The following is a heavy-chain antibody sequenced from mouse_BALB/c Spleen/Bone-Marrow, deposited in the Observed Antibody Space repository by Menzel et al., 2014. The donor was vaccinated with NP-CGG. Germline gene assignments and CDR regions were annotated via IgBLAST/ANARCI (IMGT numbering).Heavy chain of an antibody. CDR1: GFNIKDTY. CDR3: ANYYYGSSYGFAH. D-gene: IGHD1-1*01. CDR2: TDPANGNT. J-gene: IGHJ3*01. Sequence: VQLKQSGAELVKPGASVKLSCTASGFNIKDTYMHWVKQRPEQGLEWIGRTDPANGNTKYDPKFQGKATITADTSSNTAYLQLSSLTSEDTAVYYCANYYYGSSYGFAHWGQGTLVTVSA. V-gene: IGHV14-3*02.